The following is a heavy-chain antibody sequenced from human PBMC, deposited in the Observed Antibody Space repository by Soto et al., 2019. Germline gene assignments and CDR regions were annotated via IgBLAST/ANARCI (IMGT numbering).Heavy chain of an antibody. CDR1: GFTFISYA. J-gene: IGHJ4*02. D-gene: IGHD1-26*01. Sequence: GGSLRLSCAASGFTFISYALHWVRQAPGKGLEWVAVVTYDGSDKYYADSVRGRFTISRDNSKDTVSLQMNSLRSEDTAVYYCVRDWNSGSYYAYFDYWGQGTLVTVSS. CDR2: VTYDGSDK. V-gene: IGHV3-30*04. CDR3: VRDWNSGSYYAYFDY.